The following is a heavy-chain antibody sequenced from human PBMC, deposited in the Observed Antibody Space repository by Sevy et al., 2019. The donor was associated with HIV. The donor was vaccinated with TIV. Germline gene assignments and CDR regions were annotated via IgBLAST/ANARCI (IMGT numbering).Heavy chain of an antibody. Sequence: SETLSLTCTVSGGSINNYFWSWIRQPPGKGLEWIGYFYYSGSTNYNPSLKSRVTISVDTSKTQFSLKLTSVTAADTAVYYCARESIAAIGDFDYWGQGTLVTVSS. CDR3: ARESIAAIGDFDY. J-gene: IGHJ4*02. CDR2: FYYSGST. D-gene: IGHD6-13*01. CDR1: GGSINNYF. V-gene: IGHV4-59*01.